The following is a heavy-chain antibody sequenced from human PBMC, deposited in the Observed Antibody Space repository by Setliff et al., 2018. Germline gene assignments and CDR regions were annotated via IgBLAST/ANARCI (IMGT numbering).Heavy chain of an antibody. J-gene: IGHJ6*02. CDR1: GLTFTYFG. D-gene: IGHD3-10*01. CDR3: AKEPAVSLTEAVRRSYYDYALDV. CDR2: ISGHNGKT. V-gene: IGHV1-18*01. Sequence: ASVKVSCKASGLTFTYFGISWVRLAPGQGLEWMGWISGHNGKTMYAQKFQDRVVMTTDTDTGTAYMELRSLRFEDSAIYYCAKEPAVSLTEAVRRSYYDYALDVWGQGTTVTVSS.